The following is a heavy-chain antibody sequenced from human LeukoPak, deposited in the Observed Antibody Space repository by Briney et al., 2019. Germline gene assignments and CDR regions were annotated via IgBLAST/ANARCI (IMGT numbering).Heavy chain of an antibody. D-gene: IGHD6-13*01. Sequence: GGSLRLSCAASGFTFSSYSMSWARHAPGSGLEWVSAISGSGGSTYYADSVKGRFTISRDNSKNTLYLQMNSLRAEDTAVYYCAKRQGIAAAGHYYFDYWGQGTLVTVSS. CDR2: ISGSGGST. CDR1: GFTFSSYS. V-gene: IGHV3-23*01. J-gene: IGHJ4*02. CDR3: AKRQGIAAAGHYYFDY.